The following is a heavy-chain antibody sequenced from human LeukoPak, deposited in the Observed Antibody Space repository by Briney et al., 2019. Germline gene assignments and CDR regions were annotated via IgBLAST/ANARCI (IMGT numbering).Heavy chain of an antibody. CDR2: ISSSSSYI. Sequence: GGSLRLSCAASGFTFSSYSMHWVRQAPGKGLEWVSSISSSSSYIYYADSVKGRFTISRDNAKNSLNLQMNSLRAEDTAVYYCAAAAGDGYYYYGMDVWGQGTTVTVSS. J-gene: IGHJ6*02. CDR1: GFTFSSYS. D-gene: IGHD6-13*01. V-gene: IGHV3-21*01. CDR3: AAAAGDGYYYYGMDV.